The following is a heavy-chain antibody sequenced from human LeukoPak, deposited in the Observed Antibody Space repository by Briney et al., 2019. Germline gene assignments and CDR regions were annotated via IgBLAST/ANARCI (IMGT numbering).Heavy chain of an antibody. V-gene: IGHV3-33*01. Sequence: GRSLRLSCAASGFTFSTNGMHWVRQGPGKGLKWVAVIWYDGNNKYYAVSVKGRFTISRDNSKNTLYLQTNSLRAEDTAVYYCARAYRDDTSGYYYVPFDYWGQGTLVTVSS. J-gene: IGHJ4*02. CDR1: GFTFSTNG. CDR2: IWYDGNNK. CDR3: ARAYRDDTSGYYYVPFDY. D-gene: IGHD3-22*01.